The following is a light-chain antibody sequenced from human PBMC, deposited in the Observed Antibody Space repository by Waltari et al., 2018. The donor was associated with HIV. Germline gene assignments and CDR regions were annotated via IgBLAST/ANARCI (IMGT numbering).Light chain of an antibody. J-gene: IGLJ2*01. CDR3: AAWDDSLNGVV. CDR1: RSSLCSNP. CDR2: NNN. V-gene: IGLV1-44*01. Sequence: QSVLTQPPSASGTPGQRVPNSCSGSRSSLCSNPVTWYQQLPGTAPNLLIYNNNRRPSWVPDRFSGSKTGTSASPAISGLQSEDEADYYCAAWDDSLNGVVFGGGTKLTVL.